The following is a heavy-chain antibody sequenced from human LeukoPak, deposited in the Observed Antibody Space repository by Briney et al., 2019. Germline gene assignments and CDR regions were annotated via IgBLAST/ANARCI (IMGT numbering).Heavy chain of an antibody. CDR3: AKDRGVWGSYRYYFDY. V-gene: IGHV3-23*01. CDR2: ISGSGGST. D-gene: IGHD3-16*02. CDR1: GFTFSSYA. J-gene: IGHJ4*02. Sequence: GGSLRLSCAASGFTFSSYAMSWVRQAPGKGLEWVSAISGSGGSTYYADSVKGRFTISRDNSKNTLYLQTNSLRAEGTAVYYCAKDRGVWGSYRYYFDYWGQGTLVTVSS.